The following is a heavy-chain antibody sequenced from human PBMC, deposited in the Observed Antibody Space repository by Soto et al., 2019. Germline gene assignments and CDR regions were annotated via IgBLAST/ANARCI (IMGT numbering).Heavy chain of an antibody. CDR1: GGSISSDY. CDR3: ARGNGYSYGFYYYYYYMDV. V-gene: IGHV4-59*01. Sequence: SLTCTVSGGSISSDYWSWIRQPPGKGLEWIGYIYYSGSTNYNPSLKSRVTISVDTSKNQFSLKLSSVTAADTAVYYCARGNGYSYGFYYYYYYMDVWGKGTTVTVSS. CDR2: IYYSGST. D-gene: IGHD5-18*01. J-gene: IGHJ6*03.